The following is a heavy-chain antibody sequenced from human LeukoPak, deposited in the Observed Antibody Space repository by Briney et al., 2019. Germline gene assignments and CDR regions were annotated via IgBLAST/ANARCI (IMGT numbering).Heavy chain of an antibody. Sequence: SVKVSCKASGGTFSSYAISWVRQAPGQGLEWMGGIIPIFGTANYAQKFQGGVTITADESTSTAYMELSSLRSEDTAVYYCATHSSSWYRDAFDIWGQGTMVTVSS. J-gene: IGHJ3*02. CDR2: IIPIFGTA. CDR1: GGTFSSYA. V-gene: IGHV1-69*13. CDR3: ATHSSSWYRDAFDI. D-gene: IGHD6-13*01.